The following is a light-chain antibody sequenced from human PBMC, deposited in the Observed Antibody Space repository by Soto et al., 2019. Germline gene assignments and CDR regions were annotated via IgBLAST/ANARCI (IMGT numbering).Light chain of an antibody. V-gene: IGKV1-5*01. CDR2: DAS. Sequence: DIQMTQSPSTLSASVGDRVTITCRASQSISSWLAWYQQKPGKAPKLLIYDASSLESGVPSRFSGSGSGPEFTLTISSLQPDDFATYYCQQYNSYSVTFGQGTKVEIK. J-gene: IGKJ1*01. CDR1: QSISSW. CDR3: QQYNSYSVT.